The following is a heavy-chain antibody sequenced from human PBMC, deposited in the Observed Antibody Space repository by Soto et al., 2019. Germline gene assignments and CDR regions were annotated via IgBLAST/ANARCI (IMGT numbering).Heavy chain of an antibody. CDR1: GGSISSSSYY. Sequence: SETLSLTCTVSGGSISSSSYYWGWIRQPPGKGLEWIGSIYYSGSTYYNPSLKSRVTISVDTSKNQFSLKLSFVTAADTAVYYCARDEYCTNGVCYSGDAFDIWGQGTMVTVSS. D-gene: IGHD2-8*01. J-gene: IGHJ3*02. V-gene: IGHV4-39*02. CDR2: IYYSGST. CDR3: ARDEYCTNGVCYSGDAFDI.